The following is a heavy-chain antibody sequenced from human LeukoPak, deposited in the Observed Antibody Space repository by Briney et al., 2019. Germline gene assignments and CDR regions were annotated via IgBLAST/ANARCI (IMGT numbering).Heavy chain of an antibody. CDR3: ARNHYDVWSGYPYNWLDP. CDR1: GGSISSGGYY. D-gene: IGHD3-3*01. J-gene: IGHJ5*02. CDR2: IYYSEST. V-gene: IGHV4-31*03. Sequence: SETLSLTCTVSGGSISSGGYYWSWIRQHPGKGLEWIGYIYYSESTYYNPSLKSRVSISLDTSKNQFSLKLSSVTAADTAVYYCARNHYDVWSGYPYNWLDPWGQGTQVTVSS.